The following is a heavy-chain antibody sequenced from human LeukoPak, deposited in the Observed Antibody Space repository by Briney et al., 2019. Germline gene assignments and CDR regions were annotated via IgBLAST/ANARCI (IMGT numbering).Heavy chain of an antibody. CDR2: INPSGGST. CDR1: GYTFTSYY. Sequence: VASVKVSCKASGYTFTSYYMHWVRQAPGQGLEWMGIINPSGGSTSYAQKFQGRVTMTRDMSTSTVYMELSSLRSEDMAVYYCARARFPKHFIVGASQGGGFDYWGQGTLVTVSS. V-gene: IGHV1-46*01. J-gene: IGHJ4*02. CDR3: ARARFPKHFIVGASQGGGFDY. D-gene: IGHD1-26*01.